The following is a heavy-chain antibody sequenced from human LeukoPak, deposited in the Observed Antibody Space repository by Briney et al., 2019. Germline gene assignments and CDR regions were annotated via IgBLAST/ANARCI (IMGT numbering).Heavy chain of an antibody. V-gene: IGHV4-4*02. Sequence: SETLSLTCAVSGDSISSNNWWTWVRQPPGKGLEWIGEIYHSGSTNYNPSLKSRVTISVDKSKNQFSLKLSSVTAADTAVYYCARHATYYYDSSGYFFDYWGQGTLVTVSS. CDR2: IYHSGST. CDR1: GDSISSNNW. CDR3: ARHATYYYDSSGYFFDY. D-gene: IGHD3-22*01. J-gene: IGHJ4*02.